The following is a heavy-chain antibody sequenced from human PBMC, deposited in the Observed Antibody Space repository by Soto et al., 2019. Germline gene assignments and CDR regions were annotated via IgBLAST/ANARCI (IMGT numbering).Heavy chain of an antibody. CDR1: GFTFSSYA. J-gene: IGHJ6*02. V-gene: IGHV3-30-3*01. Sequence: PGGSLRLSCAASGFTFSSYAMYWVRQAPGKGLEWMAFISHDGNNTYYADSVKGRFSISRDNSKNTLYLQMNSLRTEDTAMFYCARPRYYYYYYGMDVWGQGTTVTVSS. CDR2: ISHDGNNT. CDR3: ARPRYYYYYYGMDV.